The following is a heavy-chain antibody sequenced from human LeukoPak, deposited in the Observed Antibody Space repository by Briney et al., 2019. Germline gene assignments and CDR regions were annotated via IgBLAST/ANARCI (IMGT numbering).Heavy chain of an antibody. Sequence: SETLSLTCTVSGGSISSYYWSWIRQPAGKGLESIGHISTSGSTNYNPSLKSRVTMSVDTSKNQFSLKLSSVTAADTAVYYCARVFLREGSTDWGQGTLVTVSS. CDR3: ARVFLREGSTD. CDR1: GGSISSYY. V-gene: IGHV4-4*07. CDR2: ISTSGST. J-gene: IGHJ4*02.